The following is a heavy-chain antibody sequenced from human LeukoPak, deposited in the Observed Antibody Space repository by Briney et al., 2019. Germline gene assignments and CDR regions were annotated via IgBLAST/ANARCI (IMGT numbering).Heavy chain of an antibody. CDR3: ARDSRYGGYVSDY. CDR1: GGSISSGDYY. Sequence: SSETLSLTCTVSGGSISSGDYYWCWIRQPPGKGLEWIGYIYYSGSTYYNPSLKSRVTISVDTSKNQFSLKLSSVTAADTAVYYSARDSRYGGYVSDYWGQGTLVTVSS. CDR2: IYYSGST. D-gene: IGHD5-12*01. J-gene: IGHJ4*02. V-gene: IGHV4-30-4*02.